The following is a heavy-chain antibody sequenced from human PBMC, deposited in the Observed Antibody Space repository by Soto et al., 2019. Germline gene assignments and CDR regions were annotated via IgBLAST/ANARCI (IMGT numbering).Heavy chain of an antibody. Sequence: QVQLVESGGGVVQPGRSLRLSCAASGFTFSSYGMHWVRQAPGKGLEWVALIWFDGSNKYYADSVKGRFTISRDNSKNTLYLHMNSLRDEDTAVYYCARGTLAGTYYYDSSGYLSYWGQGTLVTVSS. D-gene: IGHD3-22*01. J-gene: IGHJ4*02. CDR3: ARGTLAGTYYYDSSGYLSY. CDR2: IWFDGSNK. V-gene: IGHV3-33*01. CDR1: GFTFSSYG.